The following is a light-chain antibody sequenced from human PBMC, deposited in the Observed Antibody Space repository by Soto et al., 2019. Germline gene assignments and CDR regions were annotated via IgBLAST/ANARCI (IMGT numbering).Light chain of an antibody. J-gene: IGLJ1*01. CDR3: SSYTSSNTYV. Sequence: LTQPASVSGSPGQSISISCTGTSSDVGGYNYVSWYQQHPGKAPRLMIFDVTNRPSGVSDRFSGSKSGNTASLTISGLQAEDEADYYCSSYTSSNTYVFGTGTKVTVL. V-gene: IGLV2-14*01. CDR2: DVT. CDR1: SSDVGGYNY.